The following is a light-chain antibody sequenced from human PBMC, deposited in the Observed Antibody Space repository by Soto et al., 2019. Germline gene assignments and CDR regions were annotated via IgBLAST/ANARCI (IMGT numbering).Light chain of an antibody. CDR2: DAS. V-gene: IGKV3-11*02. Sequence: EIVVTQSPATLSLSPGERATLSCRTSQSVGSYLAWYQKKPGKAPRLLIYDASNRATGIPARFSGSGSGSDFTLTISSLEPEDFAVYYGQQRSNWPPLSFGGGTQVEIK. CDR1: QSVGSY. CDR3: QQRSNWPPLS. J-gene: IGKJ4*01.